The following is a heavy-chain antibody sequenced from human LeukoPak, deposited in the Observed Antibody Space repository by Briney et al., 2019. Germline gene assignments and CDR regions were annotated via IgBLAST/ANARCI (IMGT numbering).Heavy chain of an antibody. D-gene: IGHD1-1*01. J-gene: IGHJ4*02. CDR3: ARSGYNWNDVIFFDY. V-gene: IGHV3-21*01. Sequence: GGSLRLSCAASGFTFSGYTMNWVRQAPGTGPEWVSSISSSSSSIYYADSVKGRFTISRDNAKNSLYLQMNSLRAEDTAVYYCARSGYNWNDVIFFDYWGQGTLVTVSS. CDR2: ISSSSSSI. CDR1: GFTFSGYT.